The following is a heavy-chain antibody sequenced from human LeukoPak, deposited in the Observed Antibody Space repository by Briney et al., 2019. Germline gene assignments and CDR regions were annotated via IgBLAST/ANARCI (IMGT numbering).Heavy chain of an antibody. D-gene: IGHD3-16*02. CDR3: AKTIVIPIALGVFDY. CDR1: GFTFSSSA. J-gene: IGHJ4*02. CDR2: ISDYGGST. V-gene: IGHV3-23*01. Sequence: GGSLRLSCAASGFTFSSSAMSWVRQAPGKGLEWVSTISDYGGSTYYADSVKGRFTISRDNSKNTLYLQMNSLRAEDTAIYYCAKTIVIPIALGVFDYWGQGTLVTVSS.